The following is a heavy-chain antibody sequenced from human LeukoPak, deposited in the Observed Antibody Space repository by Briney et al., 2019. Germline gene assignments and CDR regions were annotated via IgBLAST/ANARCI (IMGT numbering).Heavy chain of an antibody. J-gene: IGHJ3*02. CDR3: AREGHSSGHCGAFDI. CDR2: ISTSGSII. V-gene: IGHV3-48*03. CDR1: GFTFSDYE. Sequence: PGGSLRLSCAASGFTFSDYEMNWVRQAPGKGLEWVLHISTSGSIIHYADSVKGRFTISRDNAKNTLYLQMGSLRPEDMAVYYCAREGHSSGHCGAFDIWGQGTMVTV. D-gene: IGHD3-22*01.